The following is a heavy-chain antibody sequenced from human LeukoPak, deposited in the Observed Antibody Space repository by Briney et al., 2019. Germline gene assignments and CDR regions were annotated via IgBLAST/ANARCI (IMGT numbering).Heavy chain of an antibody. CDR2: IRSKANSYAT. D-gene: IGHD2-15*01. CDR1: GFTFSGSA. Sequence: GGSLRLSCAASGFTFSGSAMHRVRQASGKGLEWVGRIRSKANSYATAYAASVKGRFTISRDDSKNTAYLQMNSLRAEDTAVYYCAKAGAVVVVAAKYFDYWGQGTLVTVSS. J-gene: IGHJ4*02. V-gene: IGHV3-73*01. CDR3: AKAGAVVVVAAKYFDY.